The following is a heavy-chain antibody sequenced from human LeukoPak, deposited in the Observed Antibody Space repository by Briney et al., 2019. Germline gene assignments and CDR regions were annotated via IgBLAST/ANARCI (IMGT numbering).Heavy chain of an antibody. D-gene: IGHD2-15*01. CDR2: IYTSGST. Sequence: SETLSLTCTVSGGSISGYFWNWIRQPAGKGLEWIGRIYTSGSTTYNPSLKSRVTMSVDTAENQLSLKLSSVTAADTAVYYCARVMVVATTLAWLDPWGQGTLVTVSS. CDR3: ARVMVVATTLAWLDP. CDR1: GGSISGYF. V-gene: IGHV4-4*07. J-gene: IGHJ5*02.